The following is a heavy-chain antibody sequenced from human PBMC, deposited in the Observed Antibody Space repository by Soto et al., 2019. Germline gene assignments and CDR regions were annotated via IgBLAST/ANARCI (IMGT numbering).Heavy chain of an antibody. Sequence: PSQTLSLTCVISGDSVSSNSAAWNWIRQSPSRGLEWLRRTYYRSKWYNDYAVSVKSRITINPDTSKNQFSLQLNSVTPEDTAVNYCARNYDYVWGSYRPDFDYWGQGTLVTVSS. J-gene: IGHJ4*02. CDR3: ARNYDYVWGSYRPDFDY. CDR1: GDSVSSNSAA. D-gene: IGHD3-16*02. V-gene: IGHV6-1*01. CDR2: TYYRSKWYN.